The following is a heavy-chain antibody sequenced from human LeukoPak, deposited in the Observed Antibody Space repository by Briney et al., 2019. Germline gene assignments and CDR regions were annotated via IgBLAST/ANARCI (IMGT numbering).Heavy chain of an antibody. V-gene: IGHV4-59*01. CDR3: ARSDGYGLVGI. CDR2: IYYSGST. D-gene: IGHD3-10*01. CDR1: GGSISSYY. J-gene: IGHJ3*02. Sequence: TSETLSLTCTVSGGSISSYYWSWIRQPPGKGLEWIGYIYYSGSTNYNPSLKSRVTISVDTSKNQFSLKLSSVTAADTAVYYCARSDGYGLVGIWGQGTMVTVSS.